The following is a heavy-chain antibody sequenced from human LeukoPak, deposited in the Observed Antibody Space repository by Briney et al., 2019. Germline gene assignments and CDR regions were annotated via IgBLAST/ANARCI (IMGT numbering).Heavy chain of an antibody. CDR1: GFTFSGSA. CDR3: ASMGAPTDY. CDR2: IRSKANSYAT. D-gene: IGHD1-26*01. V-gene: IGHV3-73*01. Sequence: PGGSLRLSCAASGFTFSGSAMHWVRQASGKGLEWVGRIRSKANSYATAYAASVKGRFTISRDDSKNTAYLQMNSLRAEDTAVYYCASMGAPTDYWGQGTLVTVSS. J-gene: IGHJ4*02.